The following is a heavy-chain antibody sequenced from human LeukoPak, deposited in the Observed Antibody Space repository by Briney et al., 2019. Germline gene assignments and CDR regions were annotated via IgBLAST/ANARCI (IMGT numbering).Heavy chain of an antibody. J-gene: IGHJ6*03. CDR3: AKPVIPSAYQGTYYMDV. Sequence: PGGSLRLSCAASGLIFSSYGMHWVRQAPGEGLEWVAYIRHDESKTFYADSVKGRFTISRDNSKNTLYLQMHSLRAEDTALYYCAKPVIPSAYQGTYYMDVWGKGTTVIVSS. V-gene: IGHV3-30*02. CDR2: IRHDESKT. CDR1: GLIFSSYG. D-gene: IGHD3-16*01.